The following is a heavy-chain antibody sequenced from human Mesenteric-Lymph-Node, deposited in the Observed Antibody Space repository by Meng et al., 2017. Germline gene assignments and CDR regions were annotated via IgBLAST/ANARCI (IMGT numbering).Heavy chain of an antibody. CDR3: AGADLLAGYYFDS. J-gene: IGHJ4*02. Sequence: SETLSLTCDVSGYSIRAAYYWGWIRQPPGKGLEWVGSMFHGGYTYYNPSLKSRVTMSVDTSKNQFSLTLNSVSAADTAVYYCAGADLLAGYYFDSWGQGTLVTVSS. D-gene: IGHD2/OR15-2a*01. CDR1: GYSIRAAYY. V-gene: IGHV4-38-2*01. CDR2: MFHGGYT.